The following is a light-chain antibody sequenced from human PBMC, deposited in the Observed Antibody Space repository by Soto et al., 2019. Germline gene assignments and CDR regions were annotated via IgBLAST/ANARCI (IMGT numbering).Light chain of an antibody. Sequence: AIQMAQSPSSLSASVGDRVTITCRTSQGIRNDLGWYQQKPGKAPKLLIYAASSLQSGVPSRFSGSGSGTDFTLTISSLQPEDFATYYCLQDYNYPRTFGQGTKVEIK. CDR2: AAS. J-gene: IGKJ1*01. CDR3: LQDYNYPRT. CDR1: QGIRND. V-gene: IGKV1-6*01.